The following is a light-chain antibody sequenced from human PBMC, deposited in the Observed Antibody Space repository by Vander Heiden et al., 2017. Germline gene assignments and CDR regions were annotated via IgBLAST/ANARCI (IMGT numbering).Light chain of an antibody. Sequence: DIQMTQSPSSLSASVGDRVTNTCRASQSISSYLNWYQQKPGKAPKLLIYAASSLQSGVPSRFSGSGSGTDFTLTISRLQPEDIATYYCQQSDSTLGTFGQGTKVEIK. V-gene: IGKV1-39*01. CDR1: QSISSY. CDR3: QQSDSTLGT. CDR2: AAS. J-gene: IGKJ1*01.